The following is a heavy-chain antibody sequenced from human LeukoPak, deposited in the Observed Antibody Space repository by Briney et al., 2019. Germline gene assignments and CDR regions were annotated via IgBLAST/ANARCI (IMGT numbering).Heavy chain of an antibody. D-gene: IGHD5-18*01. CDR1: GYTFTSYG. J-gene: IGHJ6*04. V-gene: IGHV1-18*01. CDR3: ARDLVSGYSYGYDYYGMDV. Sequence: GASVKVSCKASGYTFTSYGISWVRQAPGQGLEWMGWISAYNGNTNYAQKLQGRVTMTTDTSTSTAYMELRSLRSDDTAVYYCARDLVSGYSYGYDYYGMDVWGKGTTVTVSS. CDR2: ISAYNGNT.